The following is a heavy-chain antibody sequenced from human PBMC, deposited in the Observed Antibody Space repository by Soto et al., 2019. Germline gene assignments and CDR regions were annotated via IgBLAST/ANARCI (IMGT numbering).Heavy chain of an antibody. CDR3: ARDRVEGYFDY. D-gene: IGHD2-2*01. CDR1: GGSISSGGYY. CDR2: IYYSGST. J-gene: IGHJ4*02. Sequence: SGTLSLTCTVSGGSISSGGYYWSWIRQHPGKGLEWIGYIYYSGSTYYNPSLKSRVTISVDTSKNQFSLKLSSVTAADTAVYYCARDRVEGYFDYWGQETLVTVSS. V-gene: IGHV4-31*03.